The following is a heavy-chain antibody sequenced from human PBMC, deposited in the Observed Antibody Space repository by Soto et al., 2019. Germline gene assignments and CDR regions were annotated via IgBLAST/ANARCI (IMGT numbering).Heavy chain of an antibody. J-gene: IGHJ3*02. CDR2: MNPNSGNT. CDR1: GYTFTSYD. V-gene: IGHV1-8*01. Sequence: ASVKVSCKASGYTFTSYDINRVRQATGQGLEWMGWMNPNSGNTGYAQKFQGRVTMTRNTSISTAYMELSSLRSEDTAVYYCASYGDYYWDAFDIWGQGTMVTVSS. CDR3: ASYGDYYWDAFDI. D-gene: IGHD4-17*01.